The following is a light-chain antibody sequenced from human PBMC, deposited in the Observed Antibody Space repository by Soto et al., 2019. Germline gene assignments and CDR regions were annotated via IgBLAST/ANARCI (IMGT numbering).Light chain of an antibody. Sequence: QSVLTQPASVSGSPGQSITISCTGTSSDVGGYNFVSWYQQHPDKAPKLMIYDVTNRPSGVSNRFSGSKSGNTASLTISGLQADDEADYYCSSYTSISTYVFGTGTKVT. CDR3: SSYTSISTYV. J-gene: IGLJ1*01. V-gene: IGLV2-14*01. CDR1: SSDVGGYNF. CDR2: DVT.